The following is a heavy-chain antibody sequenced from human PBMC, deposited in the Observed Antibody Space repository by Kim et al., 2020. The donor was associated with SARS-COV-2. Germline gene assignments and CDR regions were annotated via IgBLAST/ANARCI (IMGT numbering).Heavy chain of an antibody. D-gene: IGHD6-19*01. Sequence: ASVKVSCKASGYTFTGYYMHWVRQAPGQGLEWMGRINPNSGGTNYAQKFQGRVTMTRDTSISTAYMELSRLRSDDTAVYYCARDWDLSQAARPVAGFFDYWGQGTLVTVSS. V-gene: IGHV1-2*06. CDR3: ARDWDLSQAARPVAGFFDY. J-gene: IGHJ4*02. CDR2: INPNSGGT. CDR1: GYTFTGYY.